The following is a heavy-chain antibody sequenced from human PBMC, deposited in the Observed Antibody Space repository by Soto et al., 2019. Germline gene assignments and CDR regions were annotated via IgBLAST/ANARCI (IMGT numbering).Heavy chain of an antibody. CDR2: SSATGAGT. D-gene: IGHD1-7*01. CDR3: AKDRRAGGNYGFYSDF. CDR1: GFTFSSYG. Sequence: VGSLRLSCAASGFTFSSYGMTWVGQARGKGLEWVSFSSATGAGTYYADSVKGRFTISRDNSKNTLYLQMTSLRADDTAVYYCAKDRRAGGNYGFYSDFWGQGALVTVSS. V-gene: IGHV3-23*01. J-gene: IGHJ4*02.